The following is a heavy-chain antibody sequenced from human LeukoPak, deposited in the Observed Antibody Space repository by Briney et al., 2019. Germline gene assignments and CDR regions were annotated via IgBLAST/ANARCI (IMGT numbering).Heavy chain of an antibody. Sequence: TGGSLRLSCAVSGLTFSSSWMDWVRQAPGKGLEWVASINPDGNKKYSADSVKGRFTISRDNAKNSLYLQMNSLRAEDTALYYCAKDISYGSGSYFRLITYYYGMDVWGQGTTVTVSS. V-gene: IGHV3-7*03. CDR1: GLTFSSSW. CDR2: INPDGNKK. J-gene: IGHJ6*02. D-gene: IGHD3-10*01. CDR3: AKDISYGSGSYFRLITYYYGMDV.